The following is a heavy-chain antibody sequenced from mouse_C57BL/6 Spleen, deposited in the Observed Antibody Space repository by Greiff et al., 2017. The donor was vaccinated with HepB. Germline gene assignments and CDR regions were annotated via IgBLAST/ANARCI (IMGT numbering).Heavy chain of an antibody. CDR1: GYAFSSSW. J-gene: IGHJ3*01. D-gene: IGHD2-4*01. CDR3: AILRDYDYDGSFDY. CDR2: IYPGDGDT. Sequence: QVQLQQSGPELVKPGASVKISCKASGYAFSSSWMNWVKQRPGKGLEWIGRIYPGDGDTNYNGKFKGKATLTADKSSSTAYMQLSSLTSEDSAVYFCAILRDYDYDGSFDYWGQGTLVTVSA. V-gene: IGHV1-82*01.